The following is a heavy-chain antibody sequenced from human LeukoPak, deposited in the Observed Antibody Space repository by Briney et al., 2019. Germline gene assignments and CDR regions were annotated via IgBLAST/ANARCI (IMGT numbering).Heavy chain of an antibody. V-gene: IGHV3-7*05. D-gene: IGHD3-10*01. CDR3: TRDSQGSGIYSVDY. J-gene: IGHJ4*02. CDR1: GFTFRTYW. Sequence: GGSLRLSCAASGFTFRTYWMSWVRQAPGKGLEWVANIKRDGSKIYYVDSVKGRFTISRDNDKNSLYLQMNSLRAEDTAVYHCTRDSQGSGIYSVDYWGQGTLVTVSS. CDR2: IKRDGSKI.